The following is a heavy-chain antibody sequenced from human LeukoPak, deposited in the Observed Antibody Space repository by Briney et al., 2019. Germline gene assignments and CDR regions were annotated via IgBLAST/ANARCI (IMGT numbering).Heavy chain of an antibody. CDR1: GGSISSYY. J-gene: IGHJ4*02. CDR2: IYYSGST. Sequence: SETLSLTCTVSGGSISSYYWSWIRQPPGKGLEWIGYIYYSGSTNYNPSLKSRVTISVDTSKNQFSLKLSSVTAADTAVYYCVRRRDSSGWSFDYWGQGTLVTVSS. CDR3: VRRRDSSGWSFDY. V-gene: IGHV4-59*08. D-gene: IGHD3-22*01.